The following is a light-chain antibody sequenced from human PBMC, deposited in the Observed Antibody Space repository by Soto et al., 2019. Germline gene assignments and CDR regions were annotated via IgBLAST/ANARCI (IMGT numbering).Light chain of an antibody. J-gene: IGKJ1*01. CDR3: QQYYSFPWT. CDR1: QGISSY. CDR2: AAS. Sequence: VIWMTQSPSLLSASTGDRVTISCRVSQGISSYLAWYQQKPGKAPELLIYAASILQSGVPSRFSGSGSGTDFTLTISCLQSEDFATYYCQQYYSFPWTFGQGTKVEIK. V-gene: IGKV1D-8*01.